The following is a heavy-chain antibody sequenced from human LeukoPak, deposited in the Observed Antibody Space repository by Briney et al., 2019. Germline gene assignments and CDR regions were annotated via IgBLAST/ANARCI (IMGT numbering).Heavy chain of an antibody. V-gene: IGHV4-39*02. Sequence: SETLSLTCTVSGDSISSSSYYWGWIRQPPGKGLEWIGSIYYTGTTYYNPSLKSRVTISVDTSKNQFSLKVRSVTAADTAVYYCAREGDYGDYSKSFYYVDVWGKGTTVTVSS. D-gene: IGHD4-17*01. CDR3: AREGDYGDYSKSFYYVDV. CDR1: GDSISSSSYY. J-gene: IGHJ6*03. CDR2: IYYTGTT.